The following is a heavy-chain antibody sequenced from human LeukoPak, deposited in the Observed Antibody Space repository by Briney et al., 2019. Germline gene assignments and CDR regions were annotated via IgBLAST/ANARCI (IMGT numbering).Heavy chain of an antibody. J-gene: IGHJ4*02. Sequence: PGGSLRPSCAASGFAFSNYAMSWVRQAPGKGLEWVSSITGSGGGTYYADSVKGRFTISRDNSKNTLDLQMNSLRAEDTAVYYCAKGLKGCSGGSCYYFFDFWGQGTLVTVSS. CDR1: GFAFSNYA. V-gene: IGHV3-23*01. CDR2: ITGSGGGT. CDR3: AKGLKGCSGGSCYYFFDF. D-gene: IGHD2-15*01.